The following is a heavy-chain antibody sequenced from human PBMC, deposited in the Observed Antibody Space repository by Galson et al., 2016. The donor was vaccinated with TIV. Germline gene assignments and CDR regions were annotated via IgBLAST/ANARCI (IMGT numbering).Heavy chain of an antibody. Sequence: VKVSCKASGDTFSSFMISWVRQAPGQGLEWMGGIIPLFGEAHYAQKFQGRVTISADESTSTVYMELSGLRSGDTAMYYCAKCRNTAMDTYYYYYGLDVWGQGTTVTVSS. J-gene: IGHJ6*02. CDR3: AKCRNTAMDTYYYYYGLDV. D-gene: IGHD5-18*01. V-gene: IGHV1-69*01. CDR1: GDTFSSFM. CDR2: IIPLFGEA.